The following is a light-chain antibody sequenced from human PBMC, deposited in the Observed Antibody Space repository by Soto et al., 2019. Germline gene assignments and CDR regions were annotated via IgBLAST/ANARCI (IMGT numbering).Light chain of an antibody. CDR3: TSPTPGSLYV. Sequence: QSVLIQPASVSGSPGQSITISCTGTGSDVGNYNYVSWYQQYPGRVPKLLIYMVSNRASGVSNRFSGSKSGNTASLTISGLQAEDEADYFCTSPTPGSLYVFGTGTKVTVL. V-gene: IGLV2-14*01. CDR1: GSDVGNYNY. CDR2: MVS. J-gene: IGLJ1*01.